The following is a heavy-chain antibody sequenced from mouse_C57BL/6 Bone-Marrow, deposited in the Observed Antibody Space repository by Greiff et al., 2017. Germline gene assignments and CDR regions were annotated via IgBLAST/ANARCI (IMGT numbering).Heavy chain of an antibody. Sequence: VQLQQSGAELVRPGASVKLSCTASGFNIKDDYMHWVKQRPEQGLEWIGWIDPENGDTEYASKFQGKATITADTSSNTAYLQLSSLTSEDTAVYYCTTFYYGSSYWYFDGWGTGTTVTVSS. CDR1: GFNIKDDY. CDR2: IDPENGDT. CDR3: TTFYYGSSYWYFDG. V-gene: IGHV14-4*01. D-gene: IGHD1-1*01. J-gene: IGHJ1*03.